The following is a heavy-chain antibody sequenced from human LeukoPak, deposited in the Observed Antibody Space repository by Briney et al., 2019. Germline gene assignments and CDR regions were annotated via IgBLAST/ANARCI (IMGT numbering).Heavy chain of an antibody. Sequence: SETLSLTCAVYGGSFSGYYWSWIRQPPGKGLEWIGEINHSGSTNYNPSLKSRVTISVDTSKNQFSLKLSSVTAEDTAVYYCARDLVNWNYVHWPPVVAFDIWGQGTMVTVSS. D-gene: IGHD1-7*01. V-gene: IGHV4-34*01. CDR2: INHSGST. CDR1: GGSFSGYY. J-gene: IGHJ3*02. CDR3: ARDLVNWNYVHWPPVVAFDI.